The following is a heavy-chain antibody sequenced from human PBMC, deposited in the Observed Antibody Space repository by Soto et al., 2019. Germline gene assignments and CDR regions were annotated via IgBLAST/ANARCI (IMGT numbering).Heavy chain of an antibody. CDR1: GGSISSYY. CDR3: ARGFRYIHDSSGYYFDY. V-gene: IGHV4-59*01. CDR2: IYYSGST. D-gene: IGHD3-22*01. J-gene: IGHJ4*02. Sequence: SETLSLTCTVSGGSISSYYWSWIRQPPGKGLEWIGYIYYSGSTNYNPSLKSRVTISVDTSKNQFSLKLSSVTAADTAVYYCARGFRYIHDSSGYYFDYWGQGTLVTVSS.